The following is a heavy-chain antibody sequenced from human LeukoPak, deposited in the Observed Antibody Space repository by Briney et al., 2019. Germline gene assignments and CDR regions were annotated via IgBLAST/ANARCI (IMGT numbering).Heavy chain of an antibody. D-gene: IGHD6-19*01. CDR1: GFTFSSYA. Sequence: PGGSLRLSCAASGFTFSSYAMSWVRQAPGRGLEWVSAISGSGGSTYYADSVKGRFTISRDNSKNTLYLQMNSLRAEDTAVYYCAKTTGQQWLPWDYWGQGTLVTVSS. J-gene: IGHJ4*02. CDR2: ISGSGGST. CDR3: AKTTGQQWLPWDY. V-gene: IGHV3-23*01.